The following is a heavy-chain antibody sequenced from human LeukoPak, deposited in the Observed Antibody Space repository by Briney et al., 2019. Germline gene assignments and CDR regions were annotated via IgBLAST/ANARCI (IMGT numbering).Heavy chain of an antibody. D-gene: IGHD3-16*01. CDR1: GGSISSYY. J-gene: IGHJ4*02. CDR3: ARHPKPMTFFDY. CDR2: IYYSGST. Sequence: SETLSLTCTVSGGSISSYYWSWIRQPPEKGLEWIGYIYYSGSTNYNPSLKSRVTISVDTSKDQFSLKLSSVTAADTAVYYCARHPKPMTFFDYWGQGTLVTVSS. V-gene: IGHV4-59*08.